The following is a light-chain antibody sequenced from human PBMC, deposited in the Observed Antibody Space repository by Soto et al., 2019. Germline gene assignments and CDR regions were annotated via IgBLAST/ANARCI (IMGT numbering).Light chain of an antibody. Sequence: DIPMTQSPSSVSASVGDRVTITCRASQGISGWLAWYQQKPGKAPKLLIYAASTLQSGVPSRFTGSESGTDFTLTISSLQPEDSATYYCQQASDFPLTFGQGTRLEIE. V-gene: IGKV1-12*01. J-gene: IGKJ5*01. CDR3: QQASDFPLT. CDR2: AAS. CDR1: QGISGW.